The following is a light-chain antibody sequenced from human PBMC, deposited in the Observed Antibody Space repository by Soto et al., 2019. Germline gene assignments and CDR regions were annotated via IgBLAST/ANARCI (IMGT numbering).Light chain of an antibody. Sequence: DIQMIQSPTSLSASVGDRVTITSRASQSISIYLNWYQQKPGKAPKLLIYAASSLQSGVPSRFSGRGFGTDFTLTISSLQPEDFATYYCQQSYSTPRTFGQGTKVDIK. CDR2: AAS. V-gene: IGKV1-39*01. CDR1: QSISIY. J-gene: IGKJ1*01. CDR3: QQSYSTPRT.